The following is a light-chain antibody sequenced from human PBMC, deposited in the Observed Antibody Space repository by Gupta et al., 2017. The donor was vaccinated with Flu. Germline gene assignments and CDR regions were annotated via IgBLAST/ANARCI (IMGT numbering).Light chain of an antibody. Sequence: CRVSRDGKSYLYWYQQRPGKPPKPLIYAASNLLCGVSERFRGSGSGTDFTLNISRVEAEDVGIYYCKQNINIPRTFGGGTKVEIK. J-gene: IGKJ4*02. V-gene: IGKV2D-29*01. CDR3: KQNINIPRT. CDR2: AAS. CDR1: CRVSRDGKSY.